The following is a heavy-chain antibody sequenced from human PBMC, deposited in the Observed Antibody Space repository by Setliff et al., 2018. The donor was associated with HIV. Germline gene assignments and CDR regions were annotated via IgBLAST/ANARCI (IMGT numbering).Heavy chain of an antibody. Sequence: VKVSCKASGYTFTTYAMHWVRQAPGQRLEWMGWINAGNGNTKYSQKLQGRVTMTTDTSTSTAYMELRSLRSDDTAVYYCARVTGMTTYAFDIWGQGTMVTVSS. CDR3: ARVTGMTTYAFDI. CDR2: INAGNGNT. CDR1: GYTFTTYA. D-gene: IGHD3-16*01. V-gene: IGHV1-3*01. J-gene: IGHJ3*02.